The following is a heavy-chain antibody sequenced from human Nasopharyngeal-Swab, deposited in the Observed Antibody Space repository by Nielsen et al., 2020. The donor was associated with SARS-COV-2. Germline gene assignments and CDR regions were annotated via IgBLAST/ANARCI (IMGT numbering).Heavy chain of an antibody. J-gene: IGHJ6*02. CDR2: ISGSGGST. CDR3: AKDGGLTTFPYCYYYGMDV. V-gene: IGHV3-23*01. CDR1: GFTFSSYA. Sequence: GGSLRLSCAASGFTFSSYAMSWVRQAPGKGLEWVSAISGSGGSTYYADSVKGRFTISRDNSKNTLYLQMNSLRAEDTAVYYCAKDGGLTTFPYCYYYGMDVWGQGTTVTVSS. D-gene: IGHD4/OR15-4a*01.